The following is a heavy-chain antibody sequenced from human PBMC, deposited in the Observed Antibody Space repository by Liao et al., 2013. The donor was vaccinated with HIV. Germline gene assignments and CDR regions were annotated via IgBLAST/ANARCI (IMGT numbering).Heavy chain of an antibody. Sequence: QVRLQQWGAGLVRPSEPLSLTCAVYGAPLSGHYWAWIRQSPGKGLEWVGEVSHTGHTNYNPSLRSRVILSVDTSKNQFSLRLSSVTAADTAVYFCARSREVGVTLSGPVHGLFDSWGQGTPVTAAS. CDR3: ARSREVGVTLSGPVHGLFDS. CDR1: GAPLSGHY. D-gene: IGHD2-8*01. CDR2: VSHTGHT. V-gene: IGHV4-34*01. J-gene: IGHJ4*02.